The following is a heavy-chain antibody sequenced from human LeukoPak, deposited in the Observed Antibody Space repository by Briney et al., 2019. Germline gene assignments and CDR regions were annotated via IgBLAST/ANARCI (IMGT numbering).Heavy chain of an antibody. CDR1: GYSFTSYW. CDR3: ARSAFGGVIVDYFDY. Sequence: GESLQISCKGSGYSFTSYWIGWVRQLPGKGLEWMGIIYPGDSDTRYSPSFQGQVTISADKSISTAYLQWSSLKASDTAMYYCARSAFGGVIVDYFDYWGQGTLVTVSS. CDR2: IYPGDSDT. D-gene: IGHD3-16*02. V-gene: IGHV5-51*01. J-gene: IGHJ4*02.